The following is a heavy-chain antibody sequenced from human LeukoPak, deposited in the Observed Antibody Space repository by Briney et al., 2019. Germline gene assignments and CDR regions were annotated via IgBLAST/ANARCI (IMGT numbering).Heavy chain of an antibody. D-gene: IGHD3-10*01. J-gene: IGHJ3*02. Sequence: GGSLRLSCAASGFTFSSYSMNWVRQAPGKGLEWVSYISSSSRTIYYADSVKGRFTISRDNAKNSLYLQMNSLRAEDTAVYYCARGAFEIWGQGTMVTVSS. CDR2: ISSSSRTI. V-gene: IGHV3-48*04. CDR1: GFTFSSYS. CDR3: ARGAFEI.